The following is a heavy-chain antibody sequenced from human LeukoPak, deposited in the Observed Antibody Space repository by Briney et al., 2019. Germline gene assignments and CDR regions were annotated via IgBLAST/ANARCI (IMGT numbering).Heavy chain of an antibody. CDR3: TIKRIFGMTYAFDI. CDR2: INHSGST. D-gene: IGHD3-3*01. V-gene: IGHV4-34*03. J-gene: IGHJ3*02. CDR1: GGSFSGYY. Sequence: SETLSLTCAVYGGSFSGYYWSWIRQPPGKGLEWIGEINHSGSTNYNPSLKSRVTISVDTSKNQFSLKLSSVTAADTAIYYCTIKRIFGMTYAFDIWGQGTMVTVSS.